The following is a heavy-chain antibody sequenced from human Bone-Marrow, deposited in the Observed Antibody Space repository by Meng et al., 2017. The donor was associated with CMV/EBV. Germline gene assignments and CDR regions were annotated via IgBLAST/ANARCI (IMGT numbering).Heavy chain of an antibody. V-gene: IGHV4-34*01. CDR2: INHSGST. D-gene: IGHD6-19*01. J-gene: IGHJ6*02. Sequence: SQTLSLTCAVYGGSFSGYYWSWIRQPPGKGLEWIGEINHSGSTNYNPSLKSRVTISVDTSKNQFSLKLSSVTAADTAVYYCARDRVAVTYYYGMDVWGQGTTVPVPS. CDR3: ARDRVAVTYYYGMDV. CDR1: GGSFSGYY.